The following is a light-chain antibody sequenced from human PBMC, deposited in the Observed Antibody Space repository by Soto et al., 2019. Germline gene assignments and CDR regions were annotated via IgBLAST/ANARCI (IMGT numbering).Light chain of an antibody. CDR2: ANN. J-gene: IGLJ1*01. CDR1: SSNIGAGYD. Sequence: QSVLTQPPSVSGAPGQRVTISCTGSSSNIGAGYDVHWYQQLPGTAPKLLIYANNNRPSGVPDRFSGSKSGTSVSLAITGLQAEDEADYYCQSYDSSLSAYVFGTGTKLTVL. CDR3: QSYDSSLSAYV. V-gene: IGLV1-40*01.